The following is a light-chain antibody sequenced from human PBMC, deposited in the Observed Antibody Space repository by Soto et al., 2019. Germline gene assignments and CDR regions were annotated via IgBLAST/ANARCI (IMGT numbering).Light chain of an antibody. J-gene: IGKJ1*01. CDR2: QTS. CDR1: QSVRFS. V-gene: IGKV3-11*01. Sequence: EIVLTQSPATLSLSPGERATLSCRASQSVRFSLAWFQQKPGQVPRLLIYQTSNRATGVPARFSGGGSGTDFTLTISSLEPEDFAVYYCQQRSNWPRTFGQGTKVEIK. CDR3: QQRSNWPRT.